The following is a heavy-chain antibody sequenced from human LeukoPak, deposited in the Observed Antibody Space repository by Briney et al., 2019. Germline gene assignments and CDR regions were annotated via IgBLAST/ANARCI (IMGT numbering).Heavy chain of an antibody. CDR2: IHYTGST. J-gene: IGHJ5*02. D-gene: IGHD3-10*01. CDR1: SGSISSYY. Sequence: SETLSLTCTVSSGSISSYYWSWIRQSPGKGLECIGYIHYTGSTNYNPSLKSRVTISVETSKNQFSLKLKSVTAADTAVYYCARGGYYGSGDDFRFDPWGQGTLVTISS. CDR3: ARGGYYGSGDDFRFDP. V-gene: IGHV4-59*01.